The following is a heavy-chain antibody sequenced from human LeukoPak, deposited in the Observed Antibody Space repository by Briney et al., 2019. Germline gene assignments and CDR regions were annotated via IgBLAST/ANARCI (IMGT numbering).Heavy chain of an antibody. D-gene: IGHD3-22*01. Sequence: AGGSLRLSCAASGFTFSSYWMSWVRQAPGKGLEWVANIKQAGSEKYYVDSVKGRFTISRDNAKNSLYLQMNSLRAEDTAVYYCARDHYYYDSSGYFDYWGQGTLVTVSS. CDR1: GFTFSSYW. J-gene: IGHJ4*02. CDR3: ARDHYYYDSSGYFDY. CDR2: IKQAGSEK. V-gene: IGHV3-7*01.